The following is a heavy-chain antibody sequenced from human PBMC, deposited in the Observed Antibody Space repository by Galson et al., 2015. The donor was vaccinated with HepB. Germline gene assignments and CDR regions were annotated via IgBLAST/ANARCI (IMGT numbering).Heavy chain of an antibody. V-gene: IGHV3-23*01. CDR2: ISGSGGST. J-gene: IGHJ6*02. CDR1: GFTFSSYA. Sequence: SLRLSCAASGFTFSSYAMSWVRQAPGKGLEWVSGISGSGGSTYYADSVKGRFTISRDNSKNTLYLQMNSLRAEDTAVYYCAVNPSTPYSSSWYRPYYYYGMDVWGQGTTVTVSS. D-gene: IGHD6-13*01. CDR3: AVNPSTPYSSSWYRPYYYYGMDV.